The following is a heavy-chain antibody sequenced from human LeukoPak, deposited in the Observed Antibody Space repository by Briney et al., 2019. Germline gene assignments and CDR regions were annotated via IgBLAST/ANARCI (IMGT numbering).Heavy chain of an antibody. V-gene: IGHV5-10-1*01. D-gene: IGHD6-19*01. CDR2: IDPSDSYT. CDR1: GYSFTSYW. J-gene: IGHJ4*02. CDR3: ARHYRSSGSFDY. Sequence: GESLKTSCKGSGYSFTSYWISWVRQMPGKGLEWMGRIDPSDSYTNYSPSFQGHVTISADKSISTAYLQWSSLKASDTAMYYCARHYRSSGSFDYWGQGTLVTVSS.